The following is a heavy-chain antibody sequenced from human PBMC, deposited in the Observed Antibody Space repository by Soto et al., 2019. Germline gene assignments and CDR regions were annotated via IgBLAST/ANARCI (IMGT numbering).Heavy chain of an antibody. Sequence: EVQLVESGGGLVQPGGSLRLSCAASGFTFSTYWMSWVRQAPGKGLEWVANIKEDGSQKNFVDSVKGRFAISRDNAKNSLFLQMTGLRVEDTATYYCARRNEGYCGRTGCFNTYYHYMDVWGKGTTVIVSS. V-gene: IGHV3-7*01. CDR2: IKEDGSQK. D-gene: IGHD2-2*01. CDR1: GFTFSTYW. J-gene: IGHJ6*03. CDR3: ARRNEGYCGRTGCFNTYYHYMDV.